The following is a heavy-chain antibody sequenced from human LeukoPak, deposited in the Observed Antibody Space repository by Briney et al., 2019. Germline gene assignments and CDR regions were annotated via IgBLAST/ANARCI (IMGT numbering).Heavy chain of an antibody. V-gene: IGHV3-30*03. D-gene: IGHD5-24*01. CDR2: ISYDGSNK. CDR3: ARAAAEMATIGDAFDI. CDR1: GFTFSSYG. Sequence: GGSLRLSCAASGFTFSSYGMHWVRQAPGKGLEWVAVISYDGSNKYYADSVKGRFTISRDNAKNSLYLQMNSLRAGDTAVYYCARAAAEMATIGDAFDIWGQGTMVTVSS. J-gene: IGHJ3*02.